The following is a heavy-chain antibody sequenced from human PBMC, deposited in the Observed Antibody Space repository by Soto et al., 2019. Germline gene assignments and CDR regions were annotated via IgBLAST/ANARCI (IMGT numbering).Heavy chain of an antibody. CDR3: ARDLIRYSSSWSHWFDP. D-gene: IGHD6-13*01. CDR1: GGSISSGGYY. CDR2: IYYSGST. Sequence: QVQLQESGPGLVKPSQTLSLTCTVSGGSISSGGYYWSWIRQHPGKGLEWIGYIYYSGSTYYNPAIKSRVTISVDTSKNKFSLKLSSVTAADTAVYYCARDLIRYSSSWSHWFDPWGQGTLVTVSS. J-gene: IGHJ5*02. V-gene: IGHV4-31*03.